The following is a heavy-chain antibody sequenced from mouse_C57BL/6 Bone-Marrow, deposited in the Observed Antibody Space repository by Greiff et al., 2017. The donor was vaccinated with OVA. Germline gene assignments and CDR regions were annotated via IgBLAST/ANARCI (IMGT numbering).Heavy chain of an antibody. Sequence: QVQLQQPGAELVKPGASVKMSCKASGYTFTSYWITWVKQRPGQGLEWIGDIYPGSGSTNYNEKFKSKATLTVDTSSSTAYMQLSSLTSEDSAVYYCARGGGQLRLRRAMDYWGQGTSVTVSS. CDR3: ARGGGQLRLRRAMDY. CDR2: IYPGSGST. D-gene: IGHD3-2*02. J-gene: IGHJ4*01. CDR1: GYTFTSYW. V-gene: IGHV1-55*01.